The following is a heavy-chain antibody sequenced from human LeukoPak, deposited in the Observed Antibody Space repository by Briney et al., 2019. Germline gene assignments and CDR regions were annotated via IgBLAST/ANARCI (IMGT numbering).Heavy chain of an antibody. V-gene: IGHV1-2*06. J-gene: IGHJ6*02. CDR3: ARGDHFGLDV. CDR2: IRPNSGGT. Sequence: DLVKVSCKASGYTFTGYDIHWVRQAPGQGLEWMGRIRPNSGGTDYAQKFQGRVTMTGDTSVSTAYMDLSRLRSDDTAVYYCARGDHFGLDVWGQGTTVIVSS. CDR1: GYTFTGYD.